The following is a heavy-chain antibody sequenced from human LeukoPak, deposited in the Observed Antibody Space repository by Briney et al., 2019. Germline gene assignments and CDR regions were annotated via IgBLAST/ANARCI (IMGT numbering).Heavy chain of an antibody. CDR3: ARDIGSSSSHFDY. Sequence: GGSLRLSCAASGFTVSSNYMSWVRQAPGKGLEWVSVIYSGGSTYYADSVKGRFTISRDNSKNTLYLQMNSLRAEDTAVYYCARDIGSSSSHFDYWGQGTLVTVSS. D-gene: IGHD6-6*01. J-gene: IGHJ4*02. CDR1: GFTVSSNY. CDR2: IYSGGST. V-gene: IGHV3-66*02.